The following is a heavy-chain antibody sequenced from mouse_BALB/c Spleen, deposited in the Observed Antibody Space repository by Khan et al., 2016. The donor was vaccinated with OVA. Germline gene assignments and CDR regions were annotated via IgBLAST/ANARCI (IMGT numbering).Heavy chain of an antibody. CDR1: GFNIKDYY. CDR3: GRTGYVAWFAY. V-gene: IGHV14-1*02. Sequence: EVQLQESGAEFVRPGALVKLSCKASGFNIKDYYIHWVKQRPEQGLEWIGWIDPENGETVYDPKFQGKASITAAKSSNTAYLQLSSLTSEDTAVYYGGRTGYVAWFAYWGQGTLVTVSA. J-gene: IGHJ3*01. CDR2: IDPENGET. D-gene: IGHD2-10*02.